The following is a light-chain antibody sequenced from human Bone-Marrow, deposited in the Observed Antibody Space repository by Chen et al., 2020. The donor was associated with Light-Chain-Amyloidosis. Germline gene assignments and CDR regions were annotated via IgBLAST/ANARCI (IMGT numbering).Light chain of an antibody. CDR1: SLGSYY. CDR2: GEN. Sequence: SSELTQDPAVSVALGQTVKFTCQGNSLGSYYANWFQPKPGQAPILVIVGENDRPSGIPDRFSSSSTGNTASLTITGVQAEDEADYDCKSRDSSGNRLVFGGGPKLTGL. J-gene: IGLJ2*01. V-gene: IGLV3-19*01. CDR3: KSRDSSGNRLV.